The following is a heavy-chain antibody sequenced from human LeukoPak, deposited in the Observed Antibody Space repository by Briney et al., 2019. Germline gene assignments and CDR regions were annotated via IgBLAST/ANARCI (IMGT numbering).Heavy chain of an antibody. V-gene: IGHV1-2*02. CDR3: AIDTIFGVVTSAFDI. D-gene: IGHD3-3*01. J-gene: IGHJ3*02. CDR2: INPNSGDT. Sequence: ASVKVSCKASGYTFTGYYIHWVRQAPGQGPEWMGWINPNSGDTNYAQKFQGRVTMTRDTSISTAYMELSRLRSDDTAVYYCAIDTIFGVVTSAFDIWGQGTIVTVSS. CDR1: GYTFTGYY.